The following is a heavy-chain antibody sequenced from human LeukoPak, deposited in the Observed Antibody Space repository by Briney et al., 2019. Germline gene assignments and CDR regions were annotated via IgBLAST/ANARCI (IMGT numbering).Heavy chain of an antibody. Sequence: ASVKVSCKASGYTFTSYDINWVRQATGQGLEWMGWMNLNSGNTGYAQKFQGRVTMTRNTSISTAYMELSSLRSEDAAVYYCARGRRGEDYGSGSYSYYYYYMDVWGKGTTVTISS. CDR1: GYTFTSYD. CDR3: ARGRRGEDYGSGSYSYYYYYMDV. V-gene: IGHV1-8*01. CDR2: MNLNSGNT. D-gene: IGHD3-10*01. J-gene: IGHJ6*03.